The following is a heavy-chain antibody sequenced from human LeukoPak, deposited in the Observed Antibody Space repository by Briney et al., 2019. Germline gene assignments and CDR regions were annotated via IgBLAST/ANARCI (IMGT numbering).Heavy chain of an antibody. V-gene: IGHV4-59*01. CDR2: IDDSGST. D-gene: IGHD6-13*01. Sequence: PSETLSLTCTVSGGSISNYYWSWIRQPPGKGLEWIAYIDDSGSTNYNPSLKSRVTISVDTSKNQFSLKLSSVTAADTAVYHCARGYSSSWNYLDYWGQGTLVTVSS. J-gene: IGHJ4*02. CDR1: GGSISNYY. CDR3: ARGYSSSWNYLDY.